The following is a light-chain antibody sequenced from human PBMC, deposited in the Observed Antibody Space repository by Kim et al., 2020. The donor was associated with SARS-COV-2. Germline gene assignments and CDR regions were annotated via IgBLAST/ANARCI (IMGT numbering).Light chain of an antibody. J-gene: IGKJ1*01. CDR2: GAS. CDR1: QSIGPW. Sequence: ASWGDTVTLTCRASQSIGPWLAWYQQKPGKAPKLLISGASDLETGVPSRFSGSGSGTDFTLTISSLQPEDFATYYCQQGTTFPWTFGPGTKVDIK. CDR3: QQGTTFPWT. V-gene: IGKV1-12*01.